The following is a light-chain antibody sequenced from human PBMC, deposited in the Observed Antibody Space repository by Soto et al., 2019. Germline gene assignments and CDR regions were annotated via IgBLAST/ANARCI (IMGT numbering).Light chain of an antibody. V-gene: IGKV3-11*01. Sequence: EIVLTQSPATLSLSPGERATLSFRASQSVSSYLAWYQQKPGQAPRLLIYDASNRATGIPARFSGSGSGTDFTLTISSLQPEDFATYYCQQLNSYPLTFGQGTRLEIK. CDR2: DAS. CDR3: QQLNSYPLT. J-gene: IGKJ5*01. CDR1: QSVSSY.